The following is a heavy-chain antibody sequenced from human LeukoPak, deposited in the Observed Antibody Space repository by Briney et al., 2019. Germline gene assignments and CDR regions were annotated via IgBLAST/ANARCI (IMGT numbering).Heavy chain of an antibody. J-gene: IGHJ3*02. Sequence: SETLSLTCAVYGGSFSGYYWSWIRQPPGKGLEWIGEINHSGSTNYNPSLKSRVTISVDTSKNQFSLKLSSVTAADTAAYYCARGRRIAVAAPGAFDIWGQGTMVTVSS. CDR2: INHSGST. V-gene: IGHV4-34*01. CDR1: GGSFSGYY. CDR3: ARGRRIAVAAPGAFDI. D-gene: IGHD6-19*01.